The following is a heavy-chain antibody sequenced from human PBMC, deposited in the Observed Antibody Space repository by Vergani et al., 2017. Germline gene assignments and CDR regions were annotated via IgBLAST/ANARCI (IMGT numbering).Heavy chain of an antibody. CDR2: ISGSGDNT. D-gene: IGHD1-26*01. CDR1: SFTFNNYA. J-gene: IGHJ4*02. CDR3: AGQRWELYY. Sequence: EVQLLESGGGLVQPGGSLRLSCAASSFTFNNYAMTWVRQAPGKGLEWVSSISGSGDNTYYADSVKGRFTVSRDNSKNTLYLRMSSLRVDDTAVYYCAGQRWELYYWGQGTLVTVSS. V-gene: IGHV3-23*01.